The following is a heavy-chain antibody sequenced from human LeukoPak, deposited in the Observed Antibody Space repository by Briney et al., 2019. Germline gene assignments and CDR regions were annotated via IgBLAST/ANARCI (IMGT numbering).Heavy chain of an antibody. CDR2: IYYSGRT. CDR3: ARVVATTGTFDY. J-gene: IGHJ4*02. Sequence: LEWIGYIYYSGRTNYNPSLKSRVTISVDTAKNQFSLKLRSVTAADTAVYYCARVVATTGTFDYWGQGTLVTVSS. D-gene: IGHD5-12*01. V-gene: IGHV4-59*01.